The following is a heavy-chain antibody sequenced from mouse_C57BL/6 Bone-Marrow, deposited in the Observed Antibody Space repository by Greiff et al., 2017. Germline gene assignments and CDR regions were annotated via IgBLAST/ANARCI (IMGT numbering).Heavy chain of an antibody. CDR2: IYPRSGNT. V-gene: IGHV1-81*01. D-gene: IGHD1-1*01. J-gene: IGHJ4*01. CDR3: ARDITTVVKETYAMDY. Sequence: QVQLKESGAELARPGASVKLSCKASGYTFTSYGISWVKQRTGQGLEWIGEIYPRSGNTYYNEKFKGKATLTADKSSSTAYMELRSLTSEDSAVYFCARDITTVVKETYAMDYWGQGTSVTVSS. CDR1: GYTFTSYG.